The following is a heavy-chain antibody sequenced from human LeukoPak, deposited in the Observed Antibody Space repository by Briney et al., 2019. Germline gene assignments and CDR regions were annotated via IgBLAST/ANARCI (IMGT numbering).Heavy chain of an antibody. CDR1: GFTFSSYG. J-gene: IGHJ3*02. CDR3: ARQGALDAFDI. V-gene: IGHV3-30*03. D-gene: IGHD1-26*01. CDR2: ISYDGSNK. Sequence: PGGSLRLSCAASGFTFSSYGMHWVRQAPGKGLEWVAVISYDGSNKYYADSVKGRFAISRDNSKNTLYLQMNSLRAEDTAVYYCARQGALDAFDIWGQGTMVTVSS.